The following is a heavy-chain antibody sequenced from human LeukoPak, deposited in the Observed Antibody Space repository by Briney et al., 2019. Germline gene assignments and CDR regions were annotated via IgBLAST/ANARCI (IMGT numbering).Heavy chain of an antibody. Sequence: SETLSLTCAVYGGSFSGYYWSWIRQPPGKGLEWIGEINHSGSTNYNPSLKSRVTISVDTSKSQFSLNLSSVTAADTAVYYCARAGYDILTGYLGVFDFWGQGTMVTVSS. D-gene: IGHD3-9*01. CDR3: ARAGYDILTGYLGVFDF. CDR2: INHSGST. J-gene: IGHJ3*01. CDR1: GGSFSGYY. V-gene: IGHV4-34*01.